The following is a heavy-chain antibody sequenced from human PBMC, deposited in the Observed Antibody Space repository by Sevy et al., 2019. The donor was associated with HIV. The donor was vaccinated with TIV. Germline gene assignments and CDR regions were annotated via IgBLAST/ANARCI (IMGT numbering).Heavy chain of an antibody. Sequence: GGSLRLSCAASGFAFSNYAMYWVRQAPGKGLKWVALISYDGNDKNYADSVKGRFTISRDNFKNTLYLQMNSLTAEDTAVYYCARPRANYVYNYFFCAMDVWGQGTTVTVSS. CDR1: GFAFSNYA. V-gene: IGHV3-30-3*01. CDR3: ARPRANYVYNYFFCAMDV. J-gene: IGHJ6*02. CDR2: ISYDGNDK. D-gene: IGHD5-12*01.